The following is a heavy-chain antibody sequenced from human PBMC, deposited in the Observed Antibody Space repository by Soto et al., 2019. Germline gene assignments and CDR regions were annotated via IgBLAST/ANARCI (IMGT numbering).Heavy chain of an antibody. J-gene: IGHJ5*02. D-gene: IGHD4-4*01. CDR1: GFTFSSYA. CDR3: ARDKTVTTGLVNWFDP. V-gene: IGHV3-23*01. Sequence: GGSLRLSCAASGFTFSSYAMSWVRQAPGKGLEWVSAISGSGGSTYYADSVKGRFTISRDNSKNTLYLQMNSLRAEDTAVYYCARDKTVTTGLVNWFDPWGQGTLVTVSS. CDR2: ISGSGGST.